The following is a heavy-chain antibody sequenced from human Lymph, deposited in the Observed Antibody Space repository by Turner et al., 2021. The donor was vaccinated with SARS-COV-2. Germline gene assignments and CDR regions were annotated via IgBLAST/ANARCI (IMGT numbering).Heavy chain of an antibody. CDR2: ISGSGGDT. CDR1: GFTFSSYA. CDR3: AKVVRGAMIVVVIPYFDY. Sequence: EVQLLESGGGLVQPGGSLRLPCAASGFTFSSYAMSWVRQAPGKGLEWVSAISGSGGDTYYADSVKGRFTISRDNSKNTLYLQMNSLRAEDTAVYYCAKVVRGAMIVVVIPYFDYWGQGTLVTVSS. D-gene: IGHD3-22*01. J-gene: IGHJ4*02. V-gene: IGHV3-23*01.